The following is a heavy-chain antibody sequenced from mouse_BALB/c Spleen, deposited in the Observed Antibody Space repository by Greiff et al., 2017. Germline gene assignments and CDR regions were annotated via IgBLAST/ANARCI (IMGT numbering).Heavy chain of an antibody. V-gene: IGHV1-62-3*01. Sequence: QVQLQQPGAELVKPGASVKLSCKASGYTFTSYWMHWVKQRPGRGLEWIGRIDPNSGGTKYNEKFKSKATLTVDKPSSTAYMQLSSLTSEDSAVYYCTRSIYDYDEEGYAMDYWGQGTSVTVSS. J-gene: IGHJ4*01. CDR3: TRSIYDYDEEGYAMDY. CDR2: IDPNSGGT. CDR1: GYTFTSYW. D-gene: IGHD2-4*01.